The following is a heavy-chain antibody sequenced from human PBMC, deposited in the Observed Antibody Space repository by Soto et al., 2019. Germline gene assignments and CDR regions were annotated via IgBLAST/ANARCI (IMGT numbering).Heavy chain of an antibody. CDR3: ARRSSGWYFDY. V-gene: IGHV3-23*01. CDR1: GFTFSSYA. CDR2: ISGSGGST. J-gene: IGHJ4*02. Sequence: EVQLLESGGGLVQPGGSLRLSCAASGFTFSSYAMNWVRQAPGKGLEWVSVISGSGGSTYHADSVKGRFTISRDNSKNTLYLQINSLRADDTAVYYCARRSSGWYFDYWGQGTLVTVTS. D-gene: IGHD6-19*01.